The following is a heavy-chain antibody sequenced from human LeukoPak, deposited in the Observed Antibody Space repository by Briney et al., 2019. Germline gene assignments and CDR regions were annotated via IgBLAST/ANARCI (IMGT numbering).Heavy chain of an antibody. V-gene: IGHV3-7*01. CDR2: INPDGSGK. CDR3: ARGGHRQKEF. Sequence: GGSLRLSCAAYGFSLRNYWMTWVRQSPGKGLEWVAIINPDGSGKYSVDSVKGRFTISRDNAKNSLYLQMSSLRAEDTAVYYCARGGHRQKEFWGQGTLVTVSS. D-gene: IGHD3-10*01. CDR1: GFSLRNYW. J-gene: IGHJ4*02.